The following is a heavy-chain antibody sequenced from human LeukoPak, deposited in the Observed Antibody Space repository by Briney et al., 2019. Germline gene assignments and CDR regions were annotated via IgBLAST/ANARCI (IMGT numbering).Heavy chain of an antibody. D-gene: IGHD3-22*01. V-gene: IGHV3-23*01. CDR1: GFTFSSYA. CDR2: ISGSGGST. Sequence: GGSLRLSCAASGFTFSSYAMSWVRQAPGKGLEWVSAISGSGGSTYYADSVKGRFTISRDNSKNTLYLQMNSLRAEDTAVYYCARDFGVVVIRYYFDYWGQGTLVTVSS. CDR3: ARDFGVVVIRYYFDY. J-gene: IGHJ4*02.